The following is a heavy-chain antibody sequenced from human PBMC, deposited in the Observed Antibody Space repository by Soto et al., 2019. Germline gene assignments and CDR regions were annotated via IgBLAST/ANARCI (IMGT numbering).Heavy chain of an antibody. Sequence: QITLNESGPTQVKPRQTLTLTCTFSGFSLTTSGVGVGWIRQSPGKAPEWLAPIYWDDDKRYSPSLKSRLTIPKDTSKNQVVLTMGDLDPADTATYYCAHRVLRTVFGLVTTTAIYFDFWGQGTPVAVSS. D-gene: IGHD3-3*01. CDR3: AHRVLRTVFGLVTTTAIYFDF. V-gene: IGHV2-5*02. J-gene: IGHJ4*02. CDR1: GFSLTTSGVG. CDR2: IYWDDDK.